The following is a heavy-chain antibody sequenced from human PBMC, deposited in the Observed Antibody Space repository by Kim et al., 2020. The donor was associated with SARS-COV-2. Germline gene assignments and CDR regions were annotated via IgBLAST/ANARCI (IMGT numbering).Heavy chain of an antibody. J-gene: IGHJ4*02. CDR3: ASGGLVHIDY. D-gene: IGHD6-19*01. CDR2: SM. Sequence: SMGYADSVKGRFTVSRDNAKNYLYLHVKGLRAEDTAFYYCASGGLVHIDYWGQRTLVTVSS. V-gene: IGHV3-9*01.